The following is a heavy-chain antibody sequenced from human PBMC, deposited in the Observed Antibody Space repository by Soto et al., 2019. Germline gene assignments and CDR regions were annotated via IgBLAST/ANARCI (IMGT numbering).Heavy chain of an antibody. J-gene: IGHJ4*02. V-gene: IGHV3-30-3*01. CDR3: ARGPSSLTRFDY. CDR2: ISYDGSNK. Sequence: GWSLRLSCAASGFTFSSYALHWVRQAPGKGLEWVAVISYDGSNKYYADSVKGRFTISRDNSKNTLYVQMNSLRGEDTAVYYCARGPSSLTRFDYWGQGTLVTVSS. CDR1: GFTFSSYA. D-gene: IGHD2-2*01.